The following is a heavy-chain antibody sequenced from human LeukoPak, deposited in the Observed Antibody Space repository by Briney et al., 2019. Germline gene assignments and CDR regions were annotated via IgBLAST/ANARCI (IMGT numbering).Heavy chain of an antibody. CDR3: ARARYLDL. CDR2: IYSGDTT. Sequence: GGSLRLSCAASGFTVSSKYMSWVRQAPGKGLEWVSVIYSGDTTYYADSVKGRFTISRDNAKNSLYLQMDSLRADDTAVYYCARARYLDLWGRGTLVTVSS. CDR1: GFTVSSKY. V-gene: IGHV3-53*01. J-gene: IGHJ2*01.